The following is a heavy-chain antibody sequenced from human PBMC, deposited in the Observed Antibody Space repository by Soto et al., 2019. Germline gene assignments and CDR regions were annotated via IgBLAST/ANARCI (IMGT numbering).Heavy chain of an antibody. CDR3: AREGSYGWYDC. CDR2: ISGYNGNA. CDR1: GYTFSSHG. D-gene: IGHD1-26*01. J-gene: IGHJ5*01. V-gene: IGHV1-18*01. Sequence: QVQLVQSGAEVRKPGASVKVSCKASGYTFSSHGIIWVRQDPGQGLEWMGWISGYNGNAKYAQRFQGRVTMTTDTSTSTVSMALRSVGSDYSAVYYCAREGSYGWYDCWGQGTLVTVSS.